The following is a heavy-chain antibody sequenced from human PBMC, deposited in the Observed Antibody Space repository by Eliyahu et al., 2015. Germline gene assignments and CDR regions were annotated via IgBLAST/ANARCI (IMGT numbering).Heavy chain of an antibody. Sequence: EVQLLESGGGLVQPGGSLXLSCAASGFXFSXYAXXXVXQAPGKGLEWVLGIGGSGGSTYYADSVTGRFTISRDNSKNTLYLQMNSLRAEDTAVYYCAKDRRIVVVPPTLEDWGQGTLVTVSS. D-gene: IGHD2-2*01. V-gene: IGHV3-23*01. CDR3: AKDRRIVVVPPTLED. CDR1: GFXFSXYA. J-gene: IGHJ4*02. CDR2: IGGSGGST.